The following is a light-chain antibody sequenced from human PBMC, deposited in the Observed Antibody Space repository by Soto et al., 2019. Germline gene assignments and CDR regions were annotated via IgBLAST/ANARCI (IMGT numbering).Light chain of an antibody. J-gene: IGLJ3*02. V-gene: IGLV2-8*01. CDR3: SSYAGSNKL. CDR2: EVT. Sequence: HSVLTQPPSASGSLGQSVTISCTGNSSDIGGYEHVSWYQQYPGKAPKLMIYEVTRRPSGVPDRFSGSKSGNAASLPVSGLQAADEADYYCSSYAGSNKLFGGGTLLTV. CDR1: SSDIGGYEH.